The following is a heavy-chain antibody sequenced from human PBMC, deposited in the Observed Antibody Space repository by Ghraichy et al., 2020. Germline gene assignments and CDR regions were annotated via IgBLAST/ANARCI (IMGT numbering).Heavy chain of an antibody. CDR1: GFTFSSYA. V-gene: IGHV3-23*01. J-gene: IGHJ4*02. Sequence: LSLTCAASGFTFSSYAMSWVRQAPGKGLEWVAVISGSGGSTHYADSVKGRFTISRDNSKSTLYVQMNSLRVEDTAVYYCAKSSSWYIGGGPFDYWGQGALVTVSS. D-gene: IGHD6-13*01. CDR3: AKSSSWYIGGGPFDY. CDR2: ISGSGGST.